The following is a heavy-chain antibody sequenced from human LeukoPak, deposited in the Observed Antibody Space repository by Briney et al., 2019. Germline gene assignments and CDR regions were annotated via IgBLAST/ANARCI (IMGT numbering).Heavy chain of an antibody. V-gene: IGHV3-33*01. CDR1: GFTFSSYG. Sequence: GRSLRLSCAASGFTFSSYGMHWVRQAPGKGLERVAVIWYDGSNRYYADSVKGRFTISRDNSKNTLYLQMNSLRAEDTAVYYCARDHHYYDSSGYIDYWGQGTLVTVSS. J-gene: IGHJ4*02. CDR2: IWYDGSNR. D-gene: IGHD3-22*01. CDR3: ARDHHYYDSSGYIDY.